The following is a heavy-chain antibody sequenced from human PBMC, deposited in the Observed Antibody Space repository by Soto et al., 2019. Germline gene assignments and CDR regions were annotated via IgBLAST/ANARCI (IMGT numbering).Heavy chain of an antibody. CDR3: ASITVDTYISSWFDP. CDR1: GDSVSSGDYY. CDR2: IYYSGNT. V-gene: IGHV4-61*08. J-gene: IGHJ5*01. D-gene: IGHD3-10*01. Sequence: SETLSLTCTVSGDSVSSGDYYWSWIRQPPGKGLEWIGYIYYSGNTNYSPSLKSRVAISLDTSHNQFSLKLSSVTAADTAVEFGASITVDTYISSWFDPWGQGSRVTV.